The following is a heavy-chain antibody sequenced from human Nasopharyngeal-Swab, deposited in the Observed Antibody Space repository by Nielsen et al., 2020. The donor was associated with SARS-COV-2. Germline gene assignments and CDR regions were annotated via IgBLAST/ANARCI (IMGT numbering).Heavy chain of an antibody. CDR1: GFTFSNAW. CDR3: TTLYSNYAFYYYYMDV. CDR2: INSKTDGGTT. J-gene: IGHJ6*03. D-gene: IGHD4-11*01. Sequence: GESLKISCAASGFTFSNAWMSWVRQAPGKGLEWVGRINSKTDGGTTDYAAPVKGRFTISRDDSKNTLYLQMNSLKTEDTAVYYCTTLYSNYAFYYYYMDVWGKGTTVTVSS. V-gene: IGHV3-15*01.